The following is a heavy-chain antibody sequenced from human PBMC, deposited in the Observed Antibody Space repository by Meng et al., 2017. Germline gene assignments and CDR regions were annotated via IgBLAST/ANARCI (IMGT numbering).Heavy chain of an antibody. J-gene: IGHJ4*02. D-gene: IGHD6-19*01. CDR3: ARVSQQWLPILYYFDY. V-gene: IGHV3-7*01. Sequence: GESLKISCAASGFTFSSYGMHWVRQAPGKGLEWVANIKQDGSEKYYVDSVKGRFTISRDNAKNSLYLQMNSLRAEDTAVYYCARVSQQWLPILYYFDYWGQGTLVTVSS. CDR1: GFTFSSYG. CDR2: IKQDGSEK.